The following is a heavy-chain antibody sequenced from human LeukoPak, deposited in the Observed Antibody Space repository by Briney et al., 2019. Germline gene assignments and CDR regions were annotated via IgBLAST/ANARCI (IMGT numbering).Heavy chain of an antibody. CDR3: AKIPRRDGYNYAFDI. Sequence: GGSLRLSCAASGFTFSSYAMSWVRRAPGKGLEWVSATSGSGGSTYYADSVKGRFTISRDNSKNTLYLQMNSLRAEDTAVYYCAKIPRRDGYNYAFDIWGQGTMVTVSS. CDR1: GFTFSSYA. J-gene: IGHJ3*02. V-gene: IGHV3-23*01. CDR2: TSGSGGST. D-gene: IGHD5-24*01.